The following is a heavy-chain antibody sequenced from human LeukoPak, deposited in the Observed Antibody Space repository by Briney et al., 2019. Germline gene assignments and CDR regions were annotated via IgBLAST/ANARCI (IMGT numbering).Heavy chain of an antibody. J-gene: IGHJ4*02. CDR1: GGSISSYY. CDR2: IYYSGST. Sequence: SETLSLTCTVSGGSISSYYWSWIRQHPGKGLEWIGYIYYSGSTYYNPSLRSRVTISVDTSKNLFSLKLSSVTAADTAVYYCARQANLLLWFGDLKGSLGVFDYWGQGTLVTVSS. D-gene: IGHD3-10*01. V-gene: IGHV4-59*08. CDR3: ARQANLLLWFGDLKGSLGVFDY.